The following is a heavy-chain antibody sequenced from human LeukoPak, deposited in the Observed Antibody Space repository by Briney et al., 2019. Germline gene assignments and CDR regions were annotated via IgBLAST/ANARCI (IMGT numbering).Heavy chain of an antibody. Sequence: ASVKVSCKASGYTFTGYYMHWVRQAPGQGLEWMGWINPNSGGTNYAQKFQGRVTMNRDTSISTAYMELSRLRSDDTAVYYCARGPMTTWGFDPWGQGTLVTVSS. D-gene: IGHD4-17*01. CDR3: ARGPMTTWGFDP. V-gene: IGHV1-2*02. CDR2: INPNSGGT. CDR1: GYTFTGYY. J-gene: IGHJ5*02.